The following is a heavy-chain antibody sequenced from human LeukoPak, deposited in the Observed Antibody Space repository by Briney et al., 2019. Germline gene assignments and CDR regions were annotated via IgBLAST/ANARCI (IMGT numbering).Heavy chain of an antibody. Sequence: GALRLSCAASGFPFSSYGMHWVRQAPGKGLEWVAFIRYDGSNKYYADSVKGRFTISRDNAKNSLYLQMNSLRAEDTAVYYCARGAHAFDIWGQGTMVTVSS. CDR2: IRYDGSNK. J-gene: IGHJ3*02. CDR1: GFPFSSYG. V-gene: IGHV3-30*02. CDR3: ARGAHAFDI.